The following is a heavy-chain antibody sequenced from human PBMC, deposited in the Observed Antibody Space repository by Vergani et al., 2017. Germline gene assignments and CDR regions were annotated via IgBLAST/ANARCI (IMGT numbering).Heavy chain of an antibody. CDR3: AKVGRSEVAGTFGAFDI. J-gene: IGHJ3*02. CDR2: VSGSSATP. V-gene: IGHV3-23*01. CDR1: GFSFPGYA. Sequence: EVQLLESGGGLVQPGGYLRLSCEASGFSFPGYAMSWVRQAPGKGLEWVSSVSGSSATPYYADSVKGRFIISRDNSKNTLFLHMNSLRPEDTAVYYCAKVGRSEVAGTFGAFDIWGQGTMVTVSS. D-gene: IGHD6-19*01.